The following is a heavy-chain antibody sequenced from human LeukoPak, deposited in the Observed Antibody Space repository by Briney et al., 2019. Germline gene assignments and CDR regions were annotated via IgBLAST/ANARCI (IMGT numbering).Heavy chain of an antibody. Sequence: PGGSLRLSCAASGFTFSNYNINWVRQAPGKGLEWVSSISSSSTYIYYADSVKGRFTISRDNAKNSLYLQMNSLRAEDTAVYYCARDSSGCDYWGQGTLVTVSS. CDR2: ISSSSTYI. J-gene: IGHJ4*02. D-gene: IGHD6-19*01. V-gene: IGHV3-21*01. CDR1: GFTFSNYN. CDR3: ARDSSGCDY.